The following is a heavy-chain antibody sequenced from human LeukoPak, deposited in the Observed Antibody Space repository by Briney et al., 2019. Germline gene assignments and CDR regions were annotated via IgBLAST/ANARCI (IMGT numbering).Heavy chain of an antibody. CDR1: GGSINTNSYY. D-gene: IGHD4-17*01. V-gene: IGHV4-39*07. CDR2: IYYSGST. J-gene: IGHJ6*03. Sequence: PSETLSLTCTVSGGSINTNSYYWGWIRQPPGKGLEWIGSIYYSGSTYYNSSLKSRVTISADTSKNQFSLKVTSVTAADTAVYYCARGDKDYGDYAAYYYMDVWGKGTTVTVSS. CDR3: ARGDKDYGDYAAYYYMDV.